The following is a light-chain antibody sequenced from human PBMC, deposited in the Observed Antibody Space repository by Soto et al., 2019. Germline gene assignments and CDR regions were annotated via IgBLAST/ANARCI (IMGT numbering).Light chain of an antibody. CDR1: SSDDGGYNY. V-gene: IGLV2-14*01. CDR3: SSYTRTNSWV. Sequence: QSALTQSASVSGSPGQSITISCTGTSSDDGGYNYVSWYQQHPGKAPKLIIYDVSNRPSGVSTRFSGSKSGNTASLTISGLQAEDEADYSCSSYTRTNSWVFGGGTKLTVL. CDR2: DVS. J-gene: IGLJ3*02.